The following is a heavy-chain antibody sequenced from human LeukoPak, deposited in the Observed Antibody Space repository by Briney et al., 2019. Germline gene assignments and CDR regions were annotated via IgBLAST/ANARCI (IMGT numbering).Heavy chain of an antibody. CDR2: IDPSDSYT. V-gene: IGHV5-10-1*01. D-gene: IGHD3-16*01. CDR3: ATARASLTSFDY. J-gene: IGHJ4*02. CDR1: GCSFTSYW. Sequence: GESLKISCKGSGCSFTSYWISWVRQMPGKGLEWMGRIDPSDSYTNYSPSFQGHVTISADKSISTAYLQWSSLKASDTAMYYCATARASLTSFDYWGQGTLVTVSS.